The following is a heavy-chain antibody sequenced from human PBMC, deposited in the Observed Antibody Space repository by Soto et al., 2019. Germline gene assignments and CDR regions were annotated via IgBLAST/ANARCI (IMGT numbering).Heavy chain of an antibody. CDR1: GYAFINYF. V-gene: IGHV1-2*02. CDR2: INPHSGET. J-gene: IGHJ6*02. D-gene: IGHD2-21*01. CDR3: ARQGKSYIPPRDSYGMDV. Sequence: ASVKVSCKSSGYAFINYFVHWVRQAPGQGLEWMGWINPHSGETFYARKFQGRATMTRDRSIYTVFMELTRLTSNDTALYFCARQGKSYIPPRDSYGMDVWGRGTSVTVSS.